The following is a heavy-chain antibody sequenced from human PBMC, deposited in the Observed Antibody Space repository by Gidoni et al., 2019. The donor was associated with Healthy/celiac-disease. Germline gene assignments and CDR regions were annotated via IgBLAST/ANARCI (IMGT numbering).Heavy chain of an antibody. D-gene: IGHD4-17*01. CDR2: ISGSGGST. J-gene: IGHJ6*02. CDR1: GFAFSSYA. CDR3: AKGRESTVVTPRYYYYGMDV. Sequence: EVQLLESGGGLVQPGGSLRLSCAASGFAFSSYALSWVRQAPGQGLVWVSAISGSGGSTYYADSVKGRFTISRDNSKNTLYLQMNSLRAEDTAVYYCAKGRESTVVTPRYYYYGMDVWGQGTTVTVSS. V-gene: IGHV3-23*01.